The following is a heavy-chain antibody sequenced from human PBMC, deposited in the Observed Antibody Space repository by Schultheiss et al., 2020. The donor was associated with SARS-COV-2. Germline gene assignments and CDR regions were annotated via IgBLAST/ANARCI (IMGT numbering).Heavy chain of an antibody. Sequence: GGSLRLSCAASGFTFSNYGIHWVRQAPGKGPEWVAVISPDGNYKYYADSVKGRFTISRDNSKNTLYLQMNSLRAEDTAVYYCAKASGSYRYYYYGMDVWGQGTTVTVSS. V-gene: IGHV3-30*18. CDR3: AKASGSYRYYYYGMDV. CDR2: ISPDGNYK. D-gene: IGHD1-26*01. J-gene: IGHJ6*02. CDR1: GFTFSNYG.